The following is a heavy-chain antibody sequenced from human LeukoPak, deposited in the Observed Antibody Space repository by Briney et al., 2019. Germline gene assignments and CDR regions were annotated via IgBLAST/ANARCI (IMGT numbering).Heavy chain of an antibody. CDR1: GFTFSSYG. Sequence: PGGSLRLSCAASGFTFSSYGMHWVRQAPGKGLEWVAVIWYGGSNKYYADSVKGRFTISRDNSKNTLYLQMNSLRAEDTAVYYCAKSSATGFYYYYYYYMDVWGKGTTVTVSS. CDR2: IWYGGSNK. D-gene: IGHD1-26*01. J-gene: IGHJ6*03. CDR3: AKSSATGFYYYYYYYMDV. V-gene: IGHV3-30*02.